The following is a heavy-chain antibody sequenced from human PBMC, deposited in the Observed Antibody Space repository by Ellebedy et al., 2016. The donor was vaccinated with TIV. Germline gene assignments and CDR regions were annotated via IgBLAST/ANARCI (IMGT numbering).Heavy chain of an antibody. Sequence: SVKVSCXASGGTFSSYAISWVRQAPGQGLEWMGRIIPILGIANYAQKFQGRVTITADKSTSTAYMELSSLRSEDTAVYYCATDLYCSGGSCSYFDYWGQGTLVTVSS. V-gene: IGHV1-69*04. CDR2: IIPILGIA. D-gene: IGHD2-15*01. CDR1: GGTFSSYA. J-gene: IGHJ4*02. CDR3: ATDLYCSGGSCSYFDY.